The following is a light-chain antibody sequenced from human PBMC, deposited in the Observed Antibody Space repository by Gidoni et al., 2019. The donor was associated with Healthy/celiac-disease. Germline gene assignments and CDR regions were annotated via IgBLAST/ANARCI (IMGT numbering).Light chain of an antibody. J-gene: IGKJ4*01. Sequence: IVIPQSPATLSVSPGDSATLSCRASQSVSSNLAWYQQKPGQAPRLLIFGSSTRATGIPARSRGSGAGTEFSLTISSLQAEDVAVYYCQQDNNCPTFGGGTKVEIK. CDR2: GSS. CDR1: QSVSSN. CDR3: QQDNNCPT. V-gene: IGKV3-15*01.